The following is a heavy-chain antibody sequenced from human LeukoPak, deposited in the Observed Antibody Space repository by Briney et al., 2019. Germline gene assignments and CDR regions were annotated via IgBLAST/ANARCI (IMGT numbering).Heavy chain of an antibody. D-gene: IGHD2-15*01. CDR1: GFTLSNAW. CDR3: TTGSDCSGGSCYLYYYYYGMDV. Sequence: GGSLRLSCAASGFTLSNAWMSWVRHAPGQGLEWVGRIKSKTDGGTTDYAAPVKGRFTISRDDSKNTLYLQMNSMKTEDTAVYYCTTGSDCSGGSCYLYYYYYGMDVWGKGTTVTVSS. J-gene: IGHJ6*04. V-gene: IGHV3-15*01. CDR2: IKSKTDGGTT.